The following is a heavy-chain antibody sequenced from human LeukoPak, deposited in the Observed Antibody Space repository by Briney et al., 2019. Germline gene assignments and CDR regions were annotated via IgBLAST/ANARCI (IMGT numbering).Heavy chain of an antibody. J-gene: IGHJ5*02. CDR1: GGSISSGGYY. CDR3: AILRFGELFP. Sequence: SSQTLSLTCTVSGGSISSGGYYWSWIRQHPGKGLEWIGYIYYSGSTYYNPSLKSRVTISVDTSKNQFSLKLSSVTAADTAVYYCAILRFGELFPWGQGTLVTVSS. D-gene: IGHD3-10*01. V-gene: IGHV4-31*03. CDR2: IYYSGST.